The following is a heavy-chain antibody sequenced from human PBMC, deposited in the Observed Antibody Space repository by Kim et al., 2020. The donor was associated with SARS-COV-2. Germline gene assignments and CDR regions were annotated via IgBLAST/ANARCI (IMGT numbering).Heavy chain of an antibody. Sequence: GGSLRLSCAASGFTFSNAWMSWVRQAPGKGLEWVGRIKSKTDGGTTDYAAPVKGRFTISRDDSKNTLYLQMNSLKTEDTAVYYCTTDQAYGSGSYLTYFDYWGQGTLVTVSS. CDR2: IKSKTDGGTT. D-gene: IGHD3-10*01. V-gene: IGHV3-15*01. J-gene: IGHJ4*02. CDR1: GFTFSNAW. CDR3: TTDQAYGSGSYLTYFDY.